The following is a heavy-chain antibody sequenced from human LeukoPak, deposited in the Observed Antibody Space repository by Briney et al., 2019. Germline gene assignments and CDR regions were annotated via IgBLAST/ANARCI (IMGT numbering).Heavy chain of an antibody. J-gene: IGHJ4*02. CDR1: GFTVSSNF. CDR2: IYTSGIT. V-gene: IGHV3-66*01. D-gene: IGHD1-26*01. CDR3: AREDAGGTYSFDY. Sequence: GGSLRLSCVVSGFTVSSNFMSWVRQAPGKGPEWVSVIYTSGITYYADSVGGRFTISRDNSKNTLYLQMDSLTAEDTAVYYCAREDAGGTYSFDYWGQGTLVTVSS.